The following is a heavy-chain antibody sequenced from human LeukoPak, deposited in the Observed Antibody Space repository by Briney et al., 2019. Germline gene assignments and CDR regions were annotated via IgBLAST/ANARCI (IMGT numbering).Heavy chain of an antibody. CDR3: KSGYGPNTFDY. J-gene: IGHJ4*02. Sequence: GGSLRLSCAASGFTFSSYWMSWVRQAPGKGLEWVGFIRSKAYGGTTEYAASVKGRFTISRDDSKSIAYLQMNSLKTEDTAVYYCKSGYGPNTFDYWGQGTLVTVSS. CDR1: GFTFSSYW. V-gene: IGHV3-49*04. D-gene: IGHD3-22*01. CDR2: IRSKAYGGTT.